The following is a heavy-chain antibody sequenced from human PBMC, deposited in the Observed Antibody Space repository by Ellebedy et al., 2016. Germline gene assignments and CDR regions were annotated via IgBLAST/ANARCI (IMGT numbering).Heavy chain of an antibody. Sequence: GGSLRLSCVVSGFSVSSNYLSWVRQAPGKGLEWVSVIYAGGTTFYADSVKGRFTISRDNSKNTLYLQMNRLRAEDTAMYYCAIGNTIPGPEPLDYWGQGTLITVSS. CDR1: GFSVSSNY. J-gene: IGHJ4*02. V-gene: IGHV3-66*01. D-gene: IGHD1-14*01. CDR3: AIGNTIPGPEPLDY. CDR2: IYAGGTT.